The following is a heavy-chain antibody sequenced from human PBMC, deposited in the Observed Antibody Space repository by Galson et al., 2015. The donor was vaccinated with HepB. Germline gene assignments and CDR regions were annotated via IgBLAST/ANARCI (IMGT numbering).Heavy chain of an antibody. D-gene: IGHD3-3*01. V-gene: IGHV1-18*01. CDR1: GYTFTSYG. CDR3: ARDVSVLPFSKGVGGAFDI. CDR2: ISAYNRNT. J-gene: IGHJ3*02. Sequence: SVKVSCKASGYTFTSYGISWVRQAPGQGLEWMGWISAYNRNTNYAPKLQGRVTMTTDTSTSTAYMELRSLRSDDTAVYYCARDVSVLPFSKGVGGAFDIWGQGTMVTVSS.